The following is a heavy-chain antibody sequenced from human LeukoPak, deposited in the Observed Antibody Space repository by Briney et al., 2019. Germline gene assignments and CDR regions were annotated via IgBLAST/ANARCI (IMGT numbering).Heavy chain of an antibody. J-gene: IGHJ3*02. Sequence: PGGSLILSCAASGFTFSNYGRHWVRQAPGKGLEWVAVIAYDGSNEYYAEFVKGRFTISRDNSKNKLYLQMYSLRAEDTAVYYCAREGVATKDAFDIWGRGTMVTVSS. D-gene: IGHD2-15*01. CDR2: IAYDGSNE. CDR3: AREGVATKDAFDI. CDR1: GFTFSNYG. V-gene: IGHV3-30*03.